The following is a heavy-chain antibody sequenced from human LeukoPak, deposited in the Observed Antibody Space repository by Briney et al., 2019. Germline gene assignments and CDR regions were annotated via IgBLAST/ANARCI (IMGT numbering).Heavy chain of an antibody. CDR2: ISYDGSNK. D-gene: IGHD4-17*01. CDR1: GFTFSSYA. CDR3: ARDGLAYGDRTTYYYYYYMDV. J-gene: IGHJ6*03. Sequence: GRSLRLSCAASGFTFSSYAMHWVRQAPGKGLEWVAVISYDGSNKYYADSVKGRFTISRDNSKNTLYLQMNSLRAEDTAVYYCARDGLAYGDRTTYYYYYYMDVWGKGTTVTVSS. V-gene: IGHV3-30*04.